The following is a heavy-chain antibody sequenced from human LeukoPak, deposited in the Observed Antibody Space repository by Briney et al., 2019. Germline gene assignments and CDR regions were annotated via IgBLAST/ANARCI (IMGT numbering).Heavy chain of an antibody. CDR2: INPNSGGT. Sequence: ASVKVSCKASGYTFTGYYMHWVRQAPGQGLEWMGWINPNSGGTNYAQKFQGRVTMTRDTSISTAYMELSRLRSDDTAVYYCARDERLTCYYDSSGCTFDYWGQGTLVTVSS. V-gene: IGHV1-2*02. CDR3: ARDERLTCYYDSSGCTFDY. J-gene: IGHJ4*02. D-gene: IGHD3-22*01. CDR1: GYTFTGYY.